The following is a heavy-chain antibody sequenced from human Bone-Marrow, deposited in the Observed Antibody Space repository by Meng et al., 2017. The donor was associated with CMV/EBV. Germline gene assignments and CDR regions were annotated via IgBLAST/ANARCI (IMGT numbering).Heavy chain of an antibody. Sequence: GSLRLSCAVYGGSFSGYYWSWIRQPPGKGLEWIGEINHSGSTNYNPSLKSRVTISVDTSKNQFSLKLSSVTAADTAVYYCARVPLRSGAFDIWGQGTKVTGSS. CDR1: GGSFSGYY. J-gene: IGHJ3*02. D-gene: IGHD5-12*01. CDR2: INHSGST. V-gene: IGHV4-34*01. CDR3: ARVPLRSGAFDI.